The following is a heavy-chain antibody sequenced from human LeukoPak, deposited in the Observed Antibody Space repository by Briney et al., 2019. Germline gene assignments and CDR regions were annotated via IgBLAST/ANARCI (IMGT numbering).Heavy chain of an antibody. CDR2: IKQDGSDK. CDR1: GFTFSDYW. Sequence: GGSLRLSCTASGFTFSDYWMTWVRQAPGKGPEWVANIKQDGSDKYYVDSVKGRFTISRDNAKNALYLQVNSLRPEDTAVYYCARGEFAWIQGSYGLNVWGQGTTVTVSS. D-gene: IGHD5-18*01. J-gene: IGHJ6*02. CDR3: ARGEFAWIQGSYGLNV. V-gene: IGHV3-7*01.